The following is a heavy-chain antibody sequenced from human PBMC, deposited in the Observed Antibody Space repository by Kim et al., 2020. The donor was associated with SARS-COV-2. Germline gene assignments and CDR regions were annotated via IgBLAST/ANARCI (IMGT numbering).Heavy chain of an antibody. CDR2: IYSGGSST. Sequence: GGSLRLSCAASGFTFSSYAMSWVRQAPGKGLEWVSVIYSGGSSTYYADSVKGRFTISRDNSKNTLYLQMNSLRAEDTAVYYCAKDGTTSRSRSTPSGYFDYWGQGTLVTVSS. CDR1: GFTFSSYA. D-gene: IGHD2-2*01. V-gene: IGHV3-23*03. J-gene: IGHJ4*02. CDR3: AKDGTTSRSRSTPSGYFDY.